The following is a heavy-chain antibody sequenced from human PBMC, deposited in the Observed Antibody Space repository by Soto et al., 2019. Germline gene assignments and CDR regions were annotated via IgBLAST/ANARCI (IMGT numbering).Heavy chain of an antibody. J-gene: IGHJ6*02. CDR2: INAGNGNT. Sequence: GASVKVSCKASGYAFTSYAMHWVRQAPGQRLEWMGWINAGNGNTKYSQKFQGRVTITRDTSASTAYMELSSLRSEDTAVYYCAGDGGPKDYYGMDVWGQGTTVTVSS. D-gene: IGHD3-16*01. CDR3: AGDGGPKDYYGMDV. V-gene: IGHV1-3*01. CDR1: GYAFTSYA.